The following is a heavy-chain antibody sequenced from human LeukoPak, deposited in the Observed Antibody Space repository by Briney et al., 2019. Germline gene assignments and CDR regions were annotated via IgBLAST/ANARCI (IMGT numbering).Heavy chain of an antibody. CDR3: TRDHGLDV. CDR2: INSDGSAT. Sequence: GGSLRLSCAASGFTFSSYWMSWVRQAPGKGLMWVSQINSDGSATSCADPVKGRCTISRDNAKNMLYLEMNSLRVEDTAVYFCTRDHGLDVWGQGTTVTVSS. CDR1: GFTFSSYW. J-gene: IGHJ6*02. V-gene: IGHV3-74*01.